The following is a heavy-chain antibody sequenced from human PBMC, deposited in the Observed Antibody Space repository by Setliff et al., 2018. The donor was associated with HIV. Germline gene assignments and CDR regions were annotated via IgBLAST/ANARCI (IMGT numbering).Heavy chain of an antibody. CDR1: GFTFSAYA. J-gene: IGHJ6*02. V-gene: IGHV3-33*08. CDR2: IWRDGSNK. Sequence: GGSLRLSCAASGFTFSAYAMYWVRQAPGKGLEWVALIWRDGSNKYYADSVKGRFTISRDNSNDTLFLQMNSLRPEDTAVYYCARDCRVGWVFTYGMDVWGQGTLVTVSS. CDR3: ARDCRVGWVFTYGMDV. D-gene: IGHD6-13*01.